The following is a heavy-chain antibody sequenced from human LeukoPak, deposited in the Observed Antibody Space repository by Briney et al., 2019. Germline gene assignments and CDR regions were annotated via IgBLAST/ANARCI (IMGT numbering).Heavy chain of an antibody. CDR1: GYTFTGYY. CDR3: ARAGSEQWLVRSWWFDP. V-gene: IGHV1-2*02. J-gene: IGHJ5*02. Sequence: GASVKVSCKASGYTFTGYYMHWVRQAPGQGLEWMGWINPNSGGTNYAQKFQGRVTMTRDTSISTAYMELSRLRSDDTAVYYCARAGSEQWLVRSWWFDPWGQGTLVTVSS. D-gene: IGHD6-19*01. CDR2: INPNSGGT.